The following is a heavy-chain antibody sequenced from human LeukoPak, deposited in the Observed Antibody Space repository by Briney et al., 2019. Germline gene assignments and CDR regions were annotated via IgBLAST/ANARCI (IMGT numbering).Heavy chain of an antibody. V-gene: IGHV3-30*02. CDR2: IRYDGSNK. D-gene: IGHD4-23*01. CDR1: GFTFSSYG. CDR3: AKDRLDYGGNSWFDAFDI. J-gene: IGHJ3*02. Sequence: GGSLRLSCAASGFTFSSYGMHWVRQAPGKGLEWVAFIRYDGSNKYYADSVKGRFTISRDNSKNTLYLQMNSLRAEDTAVYYCAKDRLDYGGNSWFDAFDIWGQGTMVTVSS.